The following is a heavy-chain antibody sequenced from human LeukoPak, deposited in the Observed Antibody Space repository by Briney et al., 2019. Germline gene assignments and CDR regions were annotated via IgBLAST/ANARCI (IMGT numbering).Heavy chain of an antibody. J-gene: IGHJ6*03. CDR2: IYTSGST. CDR1: GGSISSYY. D-gene: IGHD3-22*01. CDR3: ARDRYYYDSSGYYYMDV. Sequence: PSETLSLTCTGSGGSISSYYWSWIRQPAGKRLGWIGRIYTSGSTNYNPSLKSRVTMSVDTSKNQFSLKLSSVTAADTAVYYCARDRYYYDSSGYYYMDVWGKGTTVTISS. V-gene: IGHV4-4*07.